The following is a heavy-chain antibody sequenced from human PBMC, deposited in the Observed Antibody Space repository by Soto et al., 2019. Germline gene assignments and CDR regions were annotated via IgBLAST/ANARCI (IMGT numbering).Heavy chain of an antibody. J-gene: IGHJ5*02. D-gene: IGHD3-3*01. V-gene: IGHV1-69*13. CDR2: IIPIFGTA. CDR1: GCTFSSYA. CDR3: ARVPDTIFGVVPEWFDP. Sequence: GASVKVSCKASGCTFSSYAISWVRQAPGQGLEWMGGIIPIFGTANYAQKFQGRVTITADESTSTAYMELSSLRSEDTAVYYCARVPDTIFGVVPEWFDPWGQGTLVTVSS.